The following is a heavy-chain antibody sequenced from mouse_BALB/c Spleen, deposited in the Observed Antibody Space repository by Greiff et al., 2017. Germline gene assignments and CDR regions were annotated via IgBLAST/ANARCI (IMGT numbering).Heavy chain of an antibody. V-gene: IGHV3-2*02. D-gene: IGHD2-4*01. CDR1: GYSITSDYA. CDR3: ARSYYDYAWFAY. CDR2: ISYSGST. J-gene: IGHJ3*01. Sequence: EVQRVESGPGLVKPSQSLSLTCTVTGYSITSDYAWNWIRQFPGNKLEWMGYISYSGSTSYNPSLKSRISITRDTSKNQFFLQLNSVTTEDTATYYCARSYYDYAWFAYWGQGTLVTVSA.